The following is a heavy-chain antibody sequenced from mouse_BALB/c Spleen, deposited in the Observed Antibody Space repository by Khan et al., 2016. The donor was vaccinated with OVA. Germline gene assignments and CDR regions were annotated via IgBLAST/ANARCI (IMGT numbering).Heavy chain of an antibody. CDR2: ISYSGNT. CDR1: GYSITSYYA. V-gene: IGHV3-2*02. J-gene: IGHJ4*01. Sequence: QLEQSGPGLVKPSQSLSLTCTVTGYSITSYYACYWIQQFPGNKLERMGYISYSGNTKYNPSLKSRISITLDTSDNQFFLQLTSVPFEDTATYNYDGMCGGAIDYWGQGTSLTVSS. D-gene: IGHD1-1*01. CDR3: DGMCGGAIDY.